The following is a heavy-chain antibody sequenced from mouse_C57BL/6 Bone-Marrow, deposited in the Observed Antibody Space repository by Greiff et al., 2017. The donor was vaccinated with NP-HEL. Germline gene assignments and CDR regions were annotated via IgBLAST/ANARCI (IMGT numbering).Heavy chain of an antibody. V-gene: IGHV5-17*01. CDR1: GFTFSDYG. D-gene: IGHD1-1*01. CDR3: ARPLLLRSLHYYAMDY. J-gene: IGHJ4*01. Sequence: EVQGVESGGGLVKPGGSLKLSCAASGFTFSDYGMHWVRQAPEKGLEWVAYISSGSSTIYYADTVKGRFTISSDNAKKTLFLQMTSRRSEDTAMYYCARPLLLRSLHYYAMDYWGQGTSVTVSS. CDR2: ISSGSSTI.